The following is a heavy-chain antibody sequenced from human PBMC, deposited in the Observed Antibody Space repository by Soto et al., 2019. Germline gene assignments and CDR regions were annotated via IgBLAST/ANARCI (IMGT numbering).Heavy chain of an antibody. CDR2: IYYSGST. CDR3: ARVGGVPAASSDY. CDR1: GGSISSGDYY. D-gene: IGHD2-2*01. V-gene: IGHV4-30-4*01. J-gene: IGHJ4*02. Sequence: QVQLQESGPGLVKPSQTLSLTCPVSGGSISSGDYYCSWIRQPPGKGLEWIGYIYYSGSTYYNPSRKSRVTIAVDTSKNQCSLKLGSVTAADTAVYYCARVGGVPAASSDYWGQGTLVTVSS.